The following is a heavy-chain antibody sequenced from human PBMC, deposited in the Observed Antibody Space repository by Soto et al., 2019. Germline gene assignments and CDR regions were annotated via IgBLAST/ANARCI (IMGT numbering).Heavy chain of an antibody. D-gene: IGHD6-25*01. V-gene: IGHV1-69*06. CDR1: GGTFSSYA. CDR2: IIPIFGTA. Sequence: SVKVSFKASGGTFSSYAISWVRQAPGQGLEWMGGIIPIFGTANYAQKFQGRVTITADKSTSTAYMELSSLRSEETAVYYCARERGSQRTHYYYGHDVCGQGTSVTLS. J-gene: IGHJ6*02. CDR3: ARERGSQRTHYYYGHDV.